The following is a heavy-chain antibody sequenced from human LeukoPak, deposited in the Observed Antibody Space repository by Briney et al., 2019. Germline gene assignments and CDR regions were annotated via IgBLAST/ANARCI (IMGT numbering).Heavy chain of an antibody. Sequence: GGSLRLSCAASGFTFSKYWMLWARQAPGKGLESVSRINTDVTVTTYADSVKGRFTVSRDNADNTMFLQMNSVRDEDTAVYYCATKQWLAPPPDSWGQGTAVTVSS. CDR1: GFTFSKYW. CDR2: INTDVTVT. V-gene: IGHV3-74*01. J-gene: IGHJ4*02. D-gene: IGHD6-19*01. CDR3: ATKQWLAPPPDS.